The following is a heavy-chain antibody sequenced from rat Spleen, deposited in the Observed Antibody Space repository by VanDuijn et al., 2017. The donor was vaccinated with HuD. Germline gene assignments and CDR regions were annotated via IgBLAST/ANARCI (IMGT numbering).Heavy chain of an antibody. CDR2: ISYDGSST. Sequence: EVQLVESGGGLVQPGRSLKLSCAASGFTFSDYNMAWVRQAPKKGLEWVATISYDGSSTYYRDSVKGRFTISRDNAKSTLYLQMDSLRSEDTATYCCARQEGYYVMDAWGQGASVTVSS. D-gene: IGHD1-11*01. V-gene: IGHV5-7*01. CDR1: GFTFSDYN. J-gene: IGHJ4*01. CDR3: ARQEGYYVMDA.